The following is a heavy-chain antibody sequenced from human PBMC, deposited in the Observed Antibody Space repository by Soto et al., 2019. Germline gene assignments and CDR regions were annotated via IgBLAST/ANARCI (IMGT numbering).Heavy chain of an antibody. CDR2: IYYSGST. V-gene: IGHV4-59*01. Sequence: PSETLSLTCTVSGGSISSYYWSWIRQPPGKGLEWIGYIYYSGSTNYNPSLKSRVTISVDTSKNQFSLKLSSVTAADTAVYYCARGADYGDYVEYYYYYYMDVWGKGTTVTVSS. CDR1: GGSISSYY. D-gene: IGHD4-17*01. J-gene: IGHJ6*03. CDR3: ARGADYGDYVEYYYYYYMDV.